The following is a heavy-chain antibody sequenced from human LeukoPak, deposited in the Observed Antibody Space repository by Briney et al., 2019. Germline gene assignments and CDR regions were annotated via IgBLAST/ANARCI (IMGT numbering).Heavy chain of an antibody. CDR3: ARQWYLGYCSSTSCPIDY. CDR1: GYTFTSYG. V-gene: IGHV1-69*05. CDR2: IIPIFGTA. J-gene: IGHJ4*02. Sequence: ASVKVSCKASGYTFTSYGISWVRQAPGQGLEWMGGIIPIFGTANYAQKFQGRVTITTDESTSTAYMELSSLRSEDTAVYYCARQWYLGYCSSTSCPIDYWGQGTLVTVSS. D-gene: IGHD2-2*01.